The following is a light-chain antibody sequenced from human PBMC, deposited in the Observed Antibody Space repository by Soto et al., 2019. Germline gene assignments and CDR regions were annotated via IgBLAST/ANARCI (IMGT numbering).Light chain of an antibody. V-gene: IGKV3-11*01. CDR1: QSIGSS. Sequence: EIVLTQSPDTLSLSPGERATLSCRASQSIGSSLAWYQQKPGQAPRLLMYGSYHRATGIPARFSGSGSGTDFTLTISSLEPEAFAVYYCQQRTNWPYTFGQGTRLEIK. CDR2: GSY. J-gene: IGKJ5*01. CDR3: QQRTNWPYT.